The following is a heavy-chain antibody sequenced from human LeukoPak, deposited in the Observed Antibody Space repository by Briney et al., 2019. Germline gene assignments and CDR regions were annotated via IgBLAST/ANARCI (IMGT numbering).Heavy chain of an antibody. CDR2: INHSGST. V-gene: IGHV4-34*01. J-gene: IGHJ4*02. CDR1: GGSSSGYY. D-gene: IGHD4-17*01. Sequence: SETLSLTCAVYGGSSSGYYWSWIRQPPGKGLEWIGEINHSGSTNYNPSLKSRVTISVDTSKNQFSLKLSSVTAADTAVYYCATGAGTVTTFYWGQGTLVTVSS. CDR3: ATGAGTVTTFY.